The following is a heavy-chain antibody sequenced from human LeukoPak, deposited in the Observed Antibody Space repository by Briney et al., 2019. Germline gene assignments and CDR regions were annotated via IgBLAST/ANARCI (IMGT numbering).Heavy chain of an antibody. V-gene: IGHV3-30*03. Sequence: PPGRSQRLSCAASGFTFDSYGMHWVRQAPGKGLEWVAVISYDGSNKYYADSVKGRFTISRDNAKNTVYLQMNGLRVEDTAKYYCARESAFVRVAFDNWGQGTLVAVSS. CDR2: ISYDGSNK. J-gene: IGHJ4*02. D-gene: IGHD2/OR15-2a*01. CDR1: GFTFDSYG. CDR3: ARESAFVRVAFDN.